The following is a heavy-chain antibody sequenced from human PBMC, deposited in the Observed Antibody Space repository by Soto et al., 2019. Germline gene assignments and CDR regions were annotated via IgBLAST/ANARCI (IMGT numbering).Heavy chain of an antibody. V-gene: IGHV3-13*01. CDR1: GFTFSSYD. CDR3: ARDSGSGSYNYYYYGMDV. Sequence: GGSLRLSCAASGFTFSSYDMHWVRQATGKGLEWVSAIGTAGDTYYPGSVKGRFTISRENAKNSLYLQMNSLRAEDTAVYYCARDSGSGSYNYYYYGMDVWGQGTTVTVSS. J-gene: IGHJ6*02. CDR2: IGTAGDT. D-gene: IGHD3-10*01.